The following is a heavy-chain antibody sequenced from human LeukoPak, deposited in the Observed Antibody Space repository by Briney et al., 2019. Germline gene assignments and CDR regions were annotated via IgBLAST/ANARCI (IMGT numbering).Heavy chain of an antibody. CDR2: IYYSGST. V-gene: IGHV4-30-4*01. CDR3: ATVDTAMVYFDY. J-gene: IGHJ4*02. D-gene: IGHD5-18*01. Sequence: PSETLSLTCTVSGGSISSGDYYWSWIRQPPGKGLEWIGYIYYSGSTYYNPSPKSRVTISVDTSKNQFSLKLSSVTAADTAVYYCATVDTAMVYFDYWGQGTLVTVSS. CDR1: GGSISSGDYY.